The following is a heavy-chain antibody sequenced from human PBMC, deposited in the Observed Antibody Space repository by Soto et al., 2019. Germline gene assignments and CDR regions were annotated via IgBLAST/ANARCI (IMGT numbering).Heavy chain of an antibody. V-gene: IGHV4-59*01. Sequence: QVQLQESGPGLVKPSETLSLTCTVSGGAITTYQWSWIRQPPGKGLEWIGFISNSGGANYNPSLNSRVTISLDTSKSQFSLRLTSVTATYTAMYYCTRKWSGLDYWGQGALVTVSS. CDR2: ISNSGGA. J-gene: IGHJ4*02. CDR1: GGAITTYQ. D-gene: IGHD3-3*01. CDR3: TRKWSGLDY.